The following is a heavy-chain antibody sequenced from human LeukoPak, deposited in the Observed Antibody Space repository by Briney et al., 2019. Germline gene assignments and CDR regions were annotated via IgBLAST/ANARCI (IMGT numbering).Heavy chain of an antibody. J-gene: IGHJ4*02. V-gene: IGHV4-30-4*07. CDR3: ARDKSGSTSYDY. CDR1: GGSISSGGYS. Sequence: SETLSLTCAVSGGSISSGGYSWSWIRQPPGKGLEWIGYIYYSGSTYYNPSLKSRVTISVDTSKNQFSLKLSSVTAADTAVYYCARDKSGSTSYDYWGPGTVVTVSS. CDR2: IYYSGST. D-gene: IGHD2-2*01.